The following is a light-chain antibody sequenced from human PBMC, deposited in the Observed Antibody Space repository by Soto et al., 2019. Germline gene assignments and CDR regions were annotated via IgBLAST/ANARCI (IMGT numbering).Light chain of an antibody. V-gene: IGLV2-14*01. CDR1: SSDVGAYNY. Sequence: QSALTQPASVSGSPGQSITISCTGTSSDVGAYNYFSWYQQHPGKAPKLMIYEVSNRPSGVYNRVSGSKSGKTASLTISGLQAEDEGYYHCSSYTRGSTWVFGGGTQVTVL. CDR2: EVS. CDR3: SSYTRGSTWV. J-gene: IGLJ3*02.